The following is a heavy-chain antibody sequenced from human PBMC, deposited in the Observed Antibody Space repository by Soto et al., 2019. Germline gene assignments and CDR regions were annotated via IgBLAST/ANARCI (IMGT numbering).Heavy chain of an antibody. J-gene: IGHJ5*02. CDR3: ARSIVLLPAAMSRTRFDP. Sequence: SETLSLTCAVSGGSFSGYYWSWTRQPPGKGLEWIGEINHSGSTNYNPSLKSRVTISVDTSKNQFSLKLSSVTAADTAVYYCARSIVLLPAAMSRTRFDPWGQGTLVTVPQ. D-gene: IGHD2-2*01. CDR1: GGSFSGYY. V-gene: IGHV4-34*01. CDR2: INHSGST.